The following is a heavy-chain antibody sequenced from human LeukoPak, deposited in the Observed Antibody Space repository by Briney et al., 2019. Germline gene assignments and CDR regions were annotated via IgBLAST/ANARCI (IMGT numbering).Heavy chain of an antibody. CDR1: GFTFSSYG. Sequence: GGSLRLSCAASGFTFSSYGMHWVRQAPGKGLEWVAVTSYDGSNKYYADSVKGRFTISRDNSKNTLYLQMNSLRAEDTAVYYCAKDRYYYDSSGSIYFDYWGQGTLVTVSS. CDR3: AKDRYYYDSSGSIYFDY. J-gene: IGHJ4*02. D-gene: IGHD3-22*01. CDR2: TSYDGSNK. V-gene: IGHV3-30*18.